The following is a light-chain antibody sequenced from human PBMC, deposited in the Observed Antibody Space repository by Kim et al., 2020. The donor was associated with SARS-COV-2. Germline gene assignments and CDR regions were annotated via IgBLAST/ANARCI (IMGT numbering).Light chain of an antibody. CDR1: QGIRNE. Sequence: DIQMTQSPSSLSASVGDRVTITCRASQGIRNELGWYQQNPGKAPKRLIYGASSLQSGVPSMFSGSGSGTEFTLTISSVQPEDFATHYRLQHSTSPCTSGQGTRLEIK. CDR3: LQHSTSPCT. J-gene: IGKJ5*01. CDR2: GAS. V-gene: IGKV1-17*01.